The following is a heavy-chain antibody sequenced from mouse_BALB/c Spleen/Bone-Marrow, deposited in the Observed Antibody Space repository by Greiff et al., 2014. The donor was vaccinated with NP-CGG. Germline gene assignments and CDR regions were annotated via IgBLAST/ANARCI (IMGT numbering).Heavy chain of an antibody. J-gene: IGHJ3*01. Sequence: VQLQQSGAELVKPGASVKLSCTASGFNIKDTYMHWVKQRPEQGLEWIGRIDPANGNTKYDPKFQGKATITADTSSNPAYLQLSSLTSEDTAVYYCANYDGGSSLFAYWGQGTLVTVSA. CDR3: ANYDGGSSLFAY. V-gene: IGHV14-3*02. D-gene: IGHD1-1*01. CDR2: IDPANGNT. CDR1: GFNIKDTY.